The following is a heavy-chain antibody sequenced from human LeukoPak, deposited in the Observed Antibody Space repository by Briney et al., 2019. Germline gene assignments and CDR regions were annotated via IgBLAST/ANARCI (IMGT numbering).Heavy chain of an antibody. J-gene: IGHJ4*02. V-gene: IGHV4-4*02. CDR2: INHSGST. Sequence: SETLSLTCSVSGGSMNSGDDCWSWVRQPPGKGLEWIGEINHSGSTNYNPSLKSRVTISVDTSKNQFSLKLSSVTAADTAVYYCARGFPVPSYYFDYWGQGTLVTVSS. D-gene: IGHD2/OR15-2a*01. CDR3: ARGFPVPSYYFDY. CDR1: GGSMNSGDDC.